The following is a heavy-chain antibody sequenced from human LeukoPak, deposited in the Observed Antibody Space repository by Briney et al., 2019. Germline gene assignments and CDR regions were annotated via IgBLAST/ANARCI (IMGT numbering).Heavy chain of an antibody. V-gene: IGHV3-9*01. Sequence: GGSLRLSCAASGFTFDDYAMHWVRQAPGRGLEWVSGISWNSGSIGYADSVKGRFTISRDNAKNSLYLQMNSLRAEDTALYYCAKDGDYDILTGYYTDWGQGTLVTVSS. CDR1: GFTFDDYA. CDR3: AKDGDYDILTGYYTD. CDR2: ISWNSGSI. J-gene: IGHJ4*02. D-gene: IGHD3-9*01.